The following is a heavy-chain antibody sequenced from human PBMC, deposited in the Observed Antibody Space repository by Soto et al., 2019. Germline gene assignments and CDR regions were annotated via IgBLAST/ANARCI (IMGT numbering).Heavy chain of an antibody. CDR2: TGAYNGYT. Sequence: QVQLVQSGPEVKKPGASVKVSCKASGYTFTSYGITWVRQAPGQGLEWMGWTGAYNGYTKYAQKYQGRVTMTTNTSPSTAYMELRSLRSDDTAIYYCARAISGWFDPWGQGTLVTVSS. J-gene: IGHJ5*02. V-gene: IGHV1-18*01. CDR3: ARAISGWFDP. CDR1: GYTFTSYG.